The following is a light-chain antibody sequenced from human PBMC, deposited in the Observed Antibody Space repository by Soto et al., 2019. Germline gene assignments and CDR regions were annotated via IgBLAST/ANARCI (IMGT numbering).Light chain of an antibody. V-gene: IGKV1-5*01. J-gene: IGKJ1*01. CDR1: QTVNAW. Sequence: DIQMTQSPSTLSASLGDSVTITFRASQTVNAWLSWYQHKPGKAPKPLIYDASILESGVPARFSGSGSGTEFILTISSLQPDDVGTYYCQQYNTHSGTFGQGTKVDI. CDR3: QQYNTHSGT. CDR2: DAS.